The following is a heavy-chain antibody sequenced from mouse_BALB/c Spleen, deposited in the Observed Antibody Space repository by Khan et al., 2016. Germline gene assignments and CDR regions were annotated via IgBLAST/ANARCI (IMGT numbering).Heavy chain of an antibody. Sequence: EVELVESGGGLVKPGGSLKLSCAASGFTFSSYAMSWVRQTPEKRLEWVASISSGGSTYYPDSVKRRFTISRDNARTILNLQMSSLRSEATARYYCAREDYGNYGDYFDYWGQGTTLTVSS. CDR2: ISSGGST. V-gene: IGHV5-6-5*01. D-gene: IGHD2-1*01. CDR3: AREDYGNYGDYFDY. CDR1: GFTFSSYA. J-gene: IGHJ2*01.